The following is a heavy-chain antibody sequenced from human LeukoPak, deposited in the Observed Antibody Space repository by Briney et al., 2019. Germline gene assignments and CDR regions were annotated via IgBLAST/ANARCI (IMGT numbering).Heavy chain of an antibody. CDR1: GGTFTSYG. CDR2: ISAYNGNT. J-gene: IGHJ4*02. CDR3: ARASGGVAAAGSRIDY. D-gene: IGHD6-13*01. V-gene: IGHV1-18*01. Sequence: ASVKVSCKASGGTFTSYGISWVRQAPGQGLEWMGWISAYNGNTNYAQKLQGRVTMTTDTSTSTAYMELRSLRSDDTAVYYCARASGGVAAAGSRIDYWGQGTLVTVSS.